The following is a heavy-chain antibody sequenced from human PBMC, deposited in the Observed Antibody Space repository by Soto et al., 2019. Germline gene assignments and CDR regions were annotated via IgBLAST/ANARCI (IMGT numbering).Heavy chain of an antibody. CDR3: ARGSGSYDLNFHY. Sequence: QVQLVESGGGVVQPGRSLRLSCAASGFTFSSYGMHWVRQAPGKGLEWVAVIWYDGSNKYYADSVKGRITISRDNSKNTLYLQMNSLRAEDTAVYYCARGSGSYDLNFHYWGQGTLVTVSS. J-gene: IGHJ4*02. CDR2: IWYDGSNK. V-gene: IGHV3-33*01. CDR1: GFTFSSYG. D-gene: IGHD1-26*01.